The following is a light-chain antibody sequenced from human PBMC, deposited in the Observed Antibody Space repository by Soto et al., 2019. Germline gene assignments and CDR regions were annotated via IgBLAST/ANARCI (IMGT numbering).Light chain of an antibody. Sequence: DIVMTQSPATLSMSPGERDTLSCRASQTINNNLAWNQQKPGQAPRLLIYGASTRATGIPDRFSGSGSGTEFTLIISSLQSEDFAVYYCQQYDKWPWTFGQGTKVEIK. J-gene: IGKJ1*01. CDR2: GAS. CDR3: QQYDKWPWT. CDR1: QTINNN. V-gene: IGKV3-15*01.